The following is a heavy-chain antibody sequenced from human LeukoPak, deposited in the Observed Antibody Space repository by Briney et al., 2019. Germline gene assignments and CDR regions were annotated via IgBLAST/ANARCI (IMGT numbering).Heavy chain of an antibody. V-gene: IGHV3-21*01. CDR3: ARDRCSGGSCYSGWTYFDY. D-gene: IGHD2-15*01. J-gene: IGHJ4*02. CDR2: ISSSSSYI. CDR1: GFTFSSYS. Sequence: PGGSLRLSCAASGFTFSSYSMNWVRQAPGKGLEWVSSISSSSSYIYYADSVKGRFTISRDNAKNSLYLQMNSLRAEDTAVYYCARDRCSGGSCYSGWTYFDYWGQGTLVTVSS.